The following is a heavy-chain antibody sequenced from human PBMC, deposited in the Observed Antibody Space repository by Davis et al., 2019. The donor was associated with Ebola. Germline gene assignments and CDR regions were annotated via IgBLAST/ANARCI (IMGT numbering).Heavy chain of an antibody. CDR3: AKSGLSFGVVKYHYGMDV. V-gene: IGHV3-23*01. J-gene: IGHJ6*04. D-gene: IGHD3-3*01. CDR2: ISSSGGST. Sequence: PGGSLRLSCAASGFTFYSYAMSWVRQAPGKGLEWVSAISSSGGSTYYIGSVKGRFTISRDNSKKTLYLQMNSLRAEDTAVYYCAKSGLSFGVVKYHYGMDVWGKGTTVTVSS. CDR1: GFTFYSYA.